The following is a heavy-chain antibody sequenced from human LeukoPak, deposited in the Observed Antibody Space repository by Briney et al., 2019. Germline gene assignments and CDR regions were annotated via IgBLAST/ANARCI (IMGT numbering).Heavy chain of an antibody. CDR1: GFTFSSYG. CDR2: INPSGGST. Sequence: KTGGSLRLSCAASGFTFSSYGMHWVRQAPGQGLEWMGIINPSGGSTSYAQKFQGRVTMTRDTSTSTVYMELSSLRSEDTAVYYCAREPPIYGGNYLDYWGQGTLVTVSS. J-gene: IGHJ4*02. D-gene: IGHD4-23*01. CDR3: AREPPIYGGNYLDY. V-gene: IGHV1-46*01.